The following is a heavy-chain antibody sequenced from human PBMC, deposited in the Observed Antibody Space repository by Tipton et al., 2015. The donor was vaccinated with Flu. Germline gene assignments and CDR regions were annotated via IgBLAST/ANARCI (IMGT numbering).Heavy chain of an antibody. V-gene: IGHV4-59*01. D-gene: IGHD2-2*01. CDR2: IYYSGST. J-gene: IGHJ5*02. Sequence: TLSLTCTVSGGSISSYYLSWIRQPPGKGLEWIGYIYYSGSTNYNPSLKSRVTISVDTSKNQFSLKLSSVTAADTAVYYCAREVVVPAAIGINWFDPWGQGTLVTVSS. CDR1: GGSISSYY. CDR3: AREVVVPAAIGINWFDP.